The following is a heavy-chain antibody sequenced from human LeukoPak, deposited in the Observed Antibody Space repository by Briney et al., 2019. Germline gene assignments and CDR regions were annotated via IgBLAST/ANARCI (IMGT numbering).Heavy chain of an antibody. CDR3: ARGWERGFDC. CDR1: GFTLGTHD. D-gene: IGHD1-26*01. Sequence: GGSLRLSCAASGFTLGTHDMVWVRQVTGKGLEWVSAIGAAGGTYYPGSVKGRFTISRENAKNSLYLQMNSLRVGDTAVYYCARGWERGFDCWGQGTLVTVSS. J-gene: IGHJ4*02. V-gene: IGHV3-13*01. CDR2: IGAAGGT.